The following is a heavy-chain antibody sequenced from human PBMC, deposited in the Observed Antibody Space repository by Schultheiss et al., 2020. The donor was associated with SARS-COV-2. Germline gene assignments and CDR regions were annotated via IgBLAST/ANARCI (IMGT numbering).Heavy chain of an antibody. D-gene: IGHD6-19*01. Sequence: SETLSLTCDVSVFSIISRDYNWGWIRQPPGKGLEWIGGIYDSGKTSYSPSLQSRVTISVDTFTNQFSLKLRSVTAADTAIYFCARSTSREGSDWPYFDLWGRGTQVTVSS. J-gene: IGHJ4*02. CDR1: VFSIISRDYN. V-gene: IGHV4-38-2*01. CDR2: IYDSGKT. CDR3: ARSTSREGSDWPYFDL.